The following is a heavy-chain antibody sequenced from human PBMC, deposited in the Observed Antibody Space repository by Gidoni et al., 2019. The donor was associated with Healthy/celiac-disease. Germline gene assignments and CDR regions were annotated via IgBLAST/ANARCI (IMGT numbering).Heavy chain of an antibody. CDR3: ARESGNYYDSSGYGDAFDI. J-gene: IGHJ3*02. CDR1: GFTFRSHS. CDR2: ISSSSSDI. V-gene: IGHV3-21*01. Sequence: EVQLVESGGGLVKPGGSLRLSCAASGFTFRSHSMTCVRQAPGKGLEWVSAISSSSSDIYYADSVKGRFTISRDNAKNSLYLQMNSLRAEDTAVYYCARESGNYYDSSGYGDAFDIWGQGTMVTVSS. D-gene: IGHD3-22*01.